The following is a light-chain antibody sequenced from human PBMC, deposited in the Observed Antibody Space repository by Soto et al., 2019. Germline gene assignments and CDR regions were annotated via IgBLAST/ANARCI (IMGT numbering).Light chain of an antibody. Sequence: NFMLTQPHSVSESPGETLSISCTRSSGSIANNYVQWYQQRPGSAPTTVIYENTQRLSGVPDRFAGSTDGSSNSASLTISGLQTEDEADYYCQSYDRDFVVFGGGTKLTVL. CDR3: QSYDRDFVV. V-gene: IGLV6-57*04. CDR1: SGSIANNY. J-gene: IGLJ2*01. CDR2: ENT.